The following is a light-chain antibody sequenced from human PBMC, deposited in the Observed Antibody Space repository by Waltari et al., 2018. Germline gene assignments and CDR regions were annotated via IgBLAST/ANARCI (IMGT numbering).Light chain of an antibody. V-gene: IGKV1-39*01. J-gene: IGKJ4*01. CDR1: QNIGTS. CDR2: AAS. CDR3: QQSYSTPRLT. Sequence: DIQMTQSPSSVSASVGDRVTITCRASQNIGTSLNWYQQKPGKAPKLLVHAASSLYSGVTSRFSGSGSGTDFTLTISSLQPEDFTTYYCQQSYSTPRLTFGGGTKVDIK.